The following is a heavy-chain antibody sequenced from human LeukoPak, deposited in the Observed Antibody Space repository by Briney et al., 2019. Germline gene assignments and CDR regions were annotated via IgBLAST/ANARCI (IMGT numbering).Heavy chain of an antibody. D-gene: IGHD5-18*01. CDR2: IIPIFGTA. Sequence: ASVKVSCKASGGTFGSYVISWVRQAPGQGLEWMGGIIPIFGTAHYAQKFQGRLTITADESTSTVYMEMSSLRSEDTAMYYCAKEGVTALVTGYFDLWGRGTLVTVSS. V-gene: IGHV1-69*13. CDR1: GGTFGSYV. J-gene: IGHJ2*01. CDR3: AKEGVTALVTGYFDL.